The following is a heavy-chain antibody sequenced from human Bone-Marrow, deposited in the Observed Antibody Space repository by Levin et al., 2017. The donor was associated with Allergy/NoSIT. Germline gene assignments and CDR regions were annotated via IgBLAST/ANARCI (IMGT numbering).Heavy chain of an antibody. CDR2: ISYDGSTK. V-gene: IGHV3-30*18. CDR1: GFTFSSYG. Sequence: GGSLRLSCAASGFTFSSYGMHWVRQAPGKGLEWVALISYDGSTKYQANSVRGRFTISRDNSKNTLYLQMDSLRTEDTAVYYCAKVQDYYDRSGYSAFDYWGQGTLVTVSS. CDR3: AKVQDYYDRSGYSAFDY. J-gene: IGHJ4*02. D-gene: IGHD3-22*01.